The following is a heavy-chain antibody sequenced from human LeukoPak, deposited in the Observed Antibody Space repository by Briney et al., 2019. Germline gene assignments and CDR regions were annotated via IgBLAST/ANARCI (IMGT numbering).Heavy chain of an antibody. J-gene: IGHJ5*01. CDR3: VKDMGYSSGWFDF. CDR2: ISWNSGSL. CDR1: GFTFDDYD. V-gene: IGHV3-9*01. Sequence: GRSLRLSCAASGFTFDDYDMHWVRQAPGKGLEWVSDISWNSGSLGYADSVKGRFTISRDNAKNSLYLQMNSLRPEDTALYYCVKDMGYSSGWFDFWGQGTLVIVSS. D-gene: IGHD6-19*01.